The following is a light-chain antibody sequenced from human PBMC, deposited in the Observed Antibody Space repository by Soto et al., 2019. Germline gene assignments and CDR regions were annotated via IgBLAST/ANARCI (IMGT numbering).Light chain of an antibody. CDR2: DVS. Sequence: EIVMTHSPASLSVSPCERVTLSFRAGQGVTTNFAWYQQKSGQSPRLLIYDVSTRATGVPTRFSGSRSGAEFTLTINSLQSEDFAVYYCQPYNNWPLTFGGGTKVDIK. J-gene: IGKJ4*01. CDR3: QPYNNWPLT. V-gene: IGKV3-15*01. CDR1: QGVTTN.